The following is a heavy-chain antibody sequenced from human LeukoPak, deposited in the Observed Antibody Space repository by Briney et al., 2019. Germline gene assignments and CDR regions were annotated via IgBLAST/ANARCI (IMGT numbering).Heavy chain of an antibody. J-gene: IGHJ6*02. Sequence: PGGSLRLSCAASGFTFSSYAMSWVRQAPGKGLEWVSAISGSGGSIYYADSVKGRFTISRDNSKNTLYLQMHSLRVDDTAVYYCAHLVWEYVGGLDVWGQGTTVTVSS. CDR3: AHLVWEYVGGLDV. CDR1: GFTFSSYA. CDR2: ISGSGGSI. V-gene: IGHV3-23*01. D-gene: IGHD3/OR15-3a*01.